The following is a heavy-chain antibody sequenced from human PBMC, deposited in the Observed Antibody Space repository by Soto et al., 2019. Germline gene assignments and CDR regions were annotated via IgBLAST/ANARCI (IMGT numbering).Heavy chain of an antibody. CDR2: IYYSGST. CDR3: ARVGRDFWSGYHYYYYMDV. J-gene: IGHJ6*03. Sequence: PSETLSLTCTVSGGSISSGGYYWSWIRQPPGKGLEWIGYIYYSGSTNYNPSLKSRVTISVDTSKNQFSLKLSSVTAADTAVYYCARVGRDFWSGYHYYYYMDVWGKGTKVTVSS. CDR1: GGSISSGGYY. V-gene: IGHV4-61*08. D-gene: IGHD3-3*01.